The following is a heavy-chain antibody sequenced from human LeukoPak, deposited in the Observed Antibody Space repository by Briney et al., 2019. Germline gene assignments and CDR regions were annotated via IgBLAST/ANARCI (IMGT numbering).Heavy chain of an antibody. Sequence: GASVKVSCKASGGTFSSYAISWVRQAPGQGLEWMGWINPNSGGTNYAQKFQGRVTMTRDTSISTAYIELSRLRSDDTAVYYCARVSPVPYGGAFGIWGQGTMVTVSS. CDR2: INPNSGGT. CDR1: GGTFSSYA. J-gene: IGHJ3*02. D-gene: IGHD4-23*01. V-gene: IGHV1-2*02. CDR3: ARVSPVPYGGAFGI.